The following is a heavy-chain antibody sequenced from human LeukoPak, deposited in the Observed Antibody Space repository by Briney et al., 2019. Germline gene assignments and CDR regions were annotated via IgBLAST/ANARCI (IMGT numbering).Heavy chain of an antibody. CDR1: GGSISSYY. D-gene: IGHD6-19*01. J-gene: IGHJ4*02. CDR2: IHYSGST. V-gene: IGHV4-59*12. Sequence: SETLSLTCTVSGGSISSYYWSWIRQPPGKGLEWIGYIHYSGSTNYNPSLKSRVTISVDTSKNQFSLKLSSVTAADTAVYYCARDVRSSGPGEYWGQGTLVTVSS. CDR3: ARDVRSSGPGEY.